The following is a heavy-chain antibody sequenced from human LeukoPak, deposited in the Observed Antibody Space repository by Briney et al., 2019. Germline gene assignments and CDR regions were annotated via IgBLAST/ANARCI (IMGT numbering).Heavy chain of an antibody. CDR3: ARVRFYYDSSGYYSYFDY. CDR1: GYTFTSYD. D-gene: IGHD3-22*01. Sequence: ASVKVSCKASGYTFTSYDINWVRQATGQGLEWMGWTNPNSGNPGYAQNFQGRVTMTRNTSISTAYMELSSLRSEDTAVYYCARVRFYYDSSGYYSYFDYWGQGTLVTVSS. V-gene: IGHV1-8*01. CDR2: TNPNSGNP. J-gene: IGHJ4*02.